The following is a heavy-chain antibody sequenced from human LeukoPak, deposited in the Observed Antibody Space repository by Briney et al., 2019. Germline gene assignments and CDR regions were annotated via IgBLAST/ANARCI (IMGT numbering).Heavy chain of an antibody. D-gene: IGHD3-10*01. CDR1: GGSIRSSTYY. CDR3: ASAGSYWVDY. Sequence: SETLSLTCTVSGGSIRSSTYYRGWIRQPPGTGLEWIGSTYYRGSTYYNPPLERQVPKSVDTAKNQFSLKLSSVTAADMAVYYCASAGSYWVDYWGQGTLVAVSS. V-gene: IGHV4-39*01. J-gene: IGHJ4*02. CDR2: TYYRGST.